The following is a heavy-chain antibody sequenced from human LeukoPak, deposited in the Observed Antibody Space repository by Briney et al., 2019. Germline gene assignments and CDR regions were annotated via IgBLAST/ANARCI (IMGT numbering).Heavy chain of an antibody. CDR2: IYYSGST. V-gene: IGHV4-39*07. Sequence: SETLSLTCTVSGGSISSSSYYWGWIRQPPGKGLEWIGSIYYSGSTYYNPSLKSRVTISVDTSKNQFSLKLSSVTAADTAVYYCARDVGAGRGSGNYWGQGTLVTVSS. CDR3: ARDVGAGRGSGNY. CDR1: GGSISSSSYY. J-gene: IGHJ4*02. D-gene: IGHD1-26*01.